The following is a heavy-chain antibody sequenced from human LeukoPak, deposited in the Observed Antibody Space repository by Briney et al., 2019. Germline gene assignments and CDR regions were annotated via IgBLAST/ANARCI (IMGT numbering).Heavy chain of an antibody. D-gene: IGHD3-22*01. J-gene: IGHJ5*02. CDR3: ARPGYYDKGWFDP. V-gene: IGHV4-59*04. CDR1: GGSISSYY. Sequence: SETLSLTCTVSGGSISSYYWSWIRQPPGKGLEWMGYIYYSGSTYYNPSLKSRVTISVDTSKNQFSLKLSSVTAADTAVYYCARPGYYDKGWFDPWGQGTLVTVSS. CDR2: IYYSGST.